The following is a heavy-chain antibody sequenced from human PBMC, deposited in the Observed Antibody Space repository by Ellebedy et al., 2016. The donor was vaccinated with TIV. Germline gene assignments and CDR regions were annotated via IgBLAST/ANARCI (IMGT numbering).Heavy chain of an antibody. CDR3: ARYVSYFDTVDQIDYYFDP. D-gene: IGHD3-9*01. CDR1: GSSISSSSYY. V-gene: IGHV4-39*01. CDR2: FYYSGST. Sequence: MPSETLSLTCTVSGSSISSSSYYWGWIRQPPGKGLEWIGSFYYSGSTYYNPSLKSRVTISVDTSKNKFSLKLTSVAATDTAVYYCARYVSYFDTVDQIDYYFDPWGQGALVTVSS. J-gene: IGHJ4*02.